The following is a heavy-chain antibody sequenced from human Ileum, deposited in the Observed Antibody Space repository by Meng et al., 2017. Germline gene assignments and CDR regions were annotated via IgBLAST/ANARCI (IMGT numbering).Heavy chain of an antibody. CDR1: GYTFTVYY. D-gene: IGHD1-1*01. CDR3: VRENWYFDS. J-gene: IGHJ4*02. Sequence: VEWVEAGAEGKKPGASVKVSCKASGYTFTVYYIHWVRQAPGQGLEWVGCINANSGGTGYGQKFQGRVTLTRDTSINTSYMELSSLRSDDTAVYYCVRENWYFDSWGQGTLVTVFS. CDR2: INANSGGT. V-gene: IGHV1-2*02.